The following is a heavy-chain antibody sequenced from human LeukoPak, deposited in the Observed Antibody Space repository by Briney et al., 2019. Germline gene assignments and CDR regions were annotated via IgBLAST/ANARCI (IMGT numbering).Heavy chain of an antibody. J-gene: IGHJ4*01. V-gene: IGHV3-33*01. CDR2: IWSDGTNR. Sequence: PGRPLRLSCSASGFIFSHHGMHWVRQAPGKGLEWVAVIWSDGTNRFYAGSVKGRFTISRDNSQNSVFLQMNSLRVEDTAMYYCARDAQRGFDYSNSLKYWGHGTLVTVSS. CDR3: ARDAQRGFDYSNSLKY. D-gene: IGHD4-11*01. CDR1: GFIFSHHG.